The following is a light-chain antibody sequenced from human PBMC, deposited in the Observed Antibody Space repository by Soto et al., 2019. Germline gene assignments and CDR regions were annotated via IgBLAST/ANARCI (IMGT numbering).Light chain of an antibody. CDR3: QSYDSSLSGSV. J-gene: IGLJ7*01. V-gene: IGLV1-40*01. Sequence: QSVLTQPPSVAGAPGQRVTISCTGSSSNIGAGYDVHWYQQLPGTAPKLLIYGNSNRPSGVPDRCSGSKSGTSASLAITGLHAEDEADYYCQSYDSSLSGSVFGGGTQLTVL. CDR2: GNS. CDR1: SSNIGAGYD.